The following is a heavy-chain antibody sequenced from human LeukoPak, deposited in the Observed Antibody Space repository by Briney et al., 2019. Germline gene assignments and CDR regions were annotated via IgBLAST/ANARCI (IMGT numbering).Heavy chain of an antibody. CDR2: ISAYNGNT. J-gene: IGHJ6*04. Sequence: ASVKVSCKASGYAFTSYGISWVRQAPGQGLEWMGWISAYNGNTNYAQKLQGRVTMTTDTSTSTAYMELRSLRSDETGVYYCAREGLRSIAARRGTRDYVDVWGKGTTVIVSS. V-gene: IGHV1-18*01. CDR3: AREGLRSIAARRGTRDYVDV. D-gene: IGHD6-6*01. CDR1: GYAFTSYG.